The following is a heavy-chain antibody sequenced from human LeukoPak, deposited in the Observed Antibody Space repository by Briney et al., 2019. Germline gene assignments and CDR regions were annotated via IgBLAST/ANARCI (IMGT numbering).Heavy chain of an antibody. Sequence: SETLSLTCTVSGGSINSYYWSWIRQPPGKGLEWIGYIYYSGSTNYNPSLKSRVTISVDTSKNQFSLKLSSVTAADTAVYYCARARGSIVVVPAAIQYYYYYYMDVWGKGTTVTVSS. V-gene: IGHV4-59*01. CDR2: IYYSGST. J-gene: IGHJ6*03. CDR3: ARARGSIVVVPAAIQYYYYYYMDV. CDR1: GGSINSYY. D-gene: IGHD2-2*02.